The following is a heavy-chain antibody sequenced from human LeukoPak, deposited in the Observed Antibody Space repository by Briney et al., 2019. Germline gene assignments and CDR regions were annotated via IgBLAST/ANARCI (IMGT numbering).Heavy chain of an antibody. V-gene: IGHV3-7*01. D-gene: IGHD3-3*01. CDR1: GFTFSSYW. J-gene: IGHJ4*02. CDR2: IKQDGSEK. CDR3: ARGGHIYDFWSGYYTDDFDY. Sequence: PGRSLRLSCAASGFTFSSYWMSWVRQAPGKGLEWVANIKQDGSEKYYVDSVKGRFTISRDNAKNSLYLQMNSLRAEDTAVYYCARGGHIYDFWSGYYTDDFDYWGQGTLVTVSS.